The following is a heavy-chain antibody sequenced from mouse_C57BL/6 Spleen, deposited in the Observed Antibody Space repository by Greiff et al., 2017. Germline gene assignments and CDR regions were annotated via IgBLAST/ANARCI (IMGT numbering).Heavy chain of an antibody. V-gene: IGHV1-26*01. D-gene: IGHD1-1*01. CDR3: ARRGGSSFYWYFDV. Sequence: EVQLQQSGPELVKPGASVKISCKASGYTFTDYYMNWVKQSHGKSLEWIGDINPNNGGTSYNQKFKGKATLTVDKSSSTAYMELRSLTSEDSAVYYCARRGGSSFYWYFDVWGTGTTVTVSS. J-gene: IGHJ1*03. CDR2: INPNNGGT. CDR1: GYTFTDYY.